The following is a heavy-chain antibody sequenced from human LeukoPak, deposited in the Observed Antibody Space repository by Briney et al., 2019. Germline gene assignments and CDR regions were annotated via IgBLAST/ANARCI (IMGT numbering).Heavy chain of an antibody. V-gene: IGHV4-31*03. CDR3: ARCRSYMKGGYYDSSGYSYYYYGMDV. Sequence: PSETLSFTCTVSGGSISSGGCYWSWIRQHPGKGLEWIGYIYYSGSTYYNPSLKSRVTISVDTSKNQFSLKLSSVTAADTAVYYCARCRSYMKGGYYDSSGYSYYYYGMDVWGQGTTVTVSS. CDR2: IYYSGST. D-gene: IGHD3-22*01. CDR1: GGSISSGGCY. J-gene: IGHJ6*02.